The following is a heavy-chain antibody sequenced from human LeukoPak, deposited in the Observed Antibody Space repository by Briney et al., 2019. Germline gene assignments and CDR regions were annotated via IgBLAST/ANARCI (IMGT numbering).Heavy chain of an antibody. CDR1: GGSINNYY. Sequence: PSETLSLTCTVSGGSINNYYWSWIRQPPGKGLEWIGYIFSSGSTNYNPSLKSRVTMSVDASKNQLSLRLSSVTAADTAVYYCAREVDSGKYFDYRGQGTLVTVSS. D-gene: IGHD4-17*01. CDR2: IFSSGST. CDR3: AREVDSGKYFDY. V-gene: IGHV4-59*01. J-gene: IGHJ4*02.